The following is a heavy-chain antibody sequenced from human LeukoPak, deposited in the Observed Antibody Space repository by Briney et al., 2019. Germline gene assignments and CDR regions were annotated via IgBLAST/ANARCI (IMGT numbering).Heavy chain of an antibody. CDR2: ISSSGSTI. CDR1: GFTFSSYE. J-gene: IGHJ5*02. CDR3: ARTLLRYFDWPLSP. V-gene: IGHV3-48*03. Sequence: PGGSLRLSCAASGFTFSSYEMNWVRQAPGKGLEWVSYISSSGSTIYYADSVKGRFTISRDNAKNSLYLQMNSLRAEDTAVYYCARTLLRYFDWPLSPWGQGTLVTVSS. D-gene: IGHD3-9*01.